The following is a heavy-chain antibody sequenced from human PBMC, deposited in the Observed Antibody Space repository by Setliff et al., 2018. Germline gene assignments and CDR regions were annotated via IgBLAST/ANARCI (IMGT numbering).Heavy chain of an antibody. D-gene: IGHD1-1*01. CDR3: ATTGTYRYFDY. CDR1: GDSISSSRYY. V-gene: IGHV4-39*01. J-gene: IGHJ4*02. CDR2: IYYSGTT. Sequence: SETLSLTCTVSGDSISSSRYYWAWIRQPPGKGLEWIGNIYYSGTTYSNPSLKSRVTMSVDTSKNQFSLRLNSVTASDTAVYYCATTGTYRYFDYWGQGTLVTVSS.